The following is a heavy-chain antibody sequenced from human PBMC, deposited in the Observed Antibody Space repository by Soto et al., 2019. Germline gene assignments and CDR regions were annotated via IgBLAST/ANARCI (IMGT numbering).Heavy chain of an antibody. CDR2: INPSGGST. V-gene: IGHV1-46*01. Sequence: ASVKVSCKASGYTFIRYYMHWVRQAPGQGLEWMGIINPSGGSTSYAQKFQGRVTMTRDTSTSTVYMELSSLRSGDTAVYYCARDRQSYGMDVWGQGTTVTVSS. J-gene: IGHJ6*02. CDR3: ARDRQSYGMDV. CDR1: GYTFIRYY.